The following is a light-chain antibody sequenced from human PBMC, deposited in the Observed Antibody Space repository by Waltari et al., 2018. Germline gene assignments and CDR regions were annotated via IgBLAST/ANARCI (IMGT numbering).Light chain of an antibody. Sequence: IQMTQSPSSLSASVGDTVTITCRASQSISSWLAWYQQKPGKAPKLLIYKASSLQSGVPSRFSGSGAGTDFTLTINSLQPEDFATYHCLQYSSSPYSFGQGTKLEIK. V-gene: IGKV1-12*01. CDR2: KAS. J-gene: IGKJ2*03. CDR3: LQYSSSPYS. CDR1: QSISSW.